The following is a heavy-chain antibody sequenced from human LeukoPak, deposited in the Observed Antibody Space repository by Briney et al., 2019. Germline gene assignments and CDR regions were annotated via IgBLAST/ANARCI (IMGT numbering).Heavy chain of an antibody. V-gene: IGHV4-61*01. CDR2: VFYSGKT. Sequence: KASETLSLTCTVSGGSISISSYYWSWIRQSPGKRLEWIGYVFYSGKTDYSPSLRSRVSMSVDTSKNQFSLKVTSVTAADTAVYYCARDTNLRDSFDIWGQGTMVTVSS. CDR1: GGSISISSYY. CDR3: ARDTNLRDSFDI. J-gene: IGHJ3*02. D-gene: IGHD2-8*01.